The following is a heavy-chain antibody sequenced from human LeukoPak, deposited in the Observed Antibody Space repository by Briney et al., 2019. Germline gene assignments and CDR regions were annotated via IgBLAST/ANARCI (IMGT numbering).Heavy chain of an antibody. CDR1: GGSFSGYY. Sequence: SETLSLTCAVYGGSFSGYYWSWIRQPPGKGLEWIGEIYHSGSTNYNPSLKSRVTISVDTSKNQFSLKLSSVTAADTAVYYCARPDVFDAFDIWGQGTMVTVSS. J-gene: IGHJ3*02. CDR3: ARPDVFDAFDI. V-gene: IGHV4-34*01. CDR2: IYHSGST.